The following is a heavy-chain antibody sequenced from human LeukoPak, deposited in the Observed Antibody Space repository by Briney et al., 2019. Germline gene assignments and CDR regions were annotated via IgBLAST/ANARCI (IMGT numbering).Heavy chain of an antibody. Sequence: PGGSLRLSCAASGFTFSSYAMSWVRQAPGKGLEWVSAISGSGGSTYYADSVKGRFTISRDNSKNTLYLQMSSLRAEDTAVYYCAKAGYYGSGSYYALSYFDYWGQGTLVTVSS. CDR3: AKAGYYGSGSYYALSYFDY. V-gene: IGHV3-23*01. D-gene: IGHD3-10*01. CDR2: ISGSGGST. J-gene: IGHJ4*02. CDR1: GFTFSSYA.